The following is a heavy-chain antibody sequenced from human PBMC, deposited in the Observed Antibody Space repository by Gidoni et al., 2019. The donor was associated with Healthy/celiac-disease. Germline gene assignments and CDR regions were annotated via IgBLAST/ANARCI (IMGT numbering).Heavy chain of an antibody. V-gene: IGHV3-11*01. CDR1: AFTFSNYY. D-gene: IGHD2-8*02. J-gene: IGHJ4*02. Sequence: QVQLVESGGGLVKPGGSLRLSCAASAFTFSNYYMSWIRQAPGKGLEWLSFISSSGGTIYYAESVKGRFTISRDNAKSSLYLQMNSLRAEDTAVYYCARDLVGYWADYWGQGTLVTVSS. CDR3: ARDLVGYWADY. CDR2: ISSSGGTI.